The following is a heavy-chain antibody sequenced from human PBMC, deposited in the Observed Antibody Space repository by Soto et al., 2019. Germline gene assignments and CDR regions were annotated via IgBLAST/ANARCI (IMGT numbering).Heavy chain of an antibody. V-gene: IGHV3-21*01. CDR3: ASGRYCSGCSCQPDY. CDR1: GFTFSSYS. J-gene: IGHJ4*02. D-gene: IGHD2-15*01. CDR2: ISSSSSYI. Sequence: EVQLVESGGGLVKPGGSLRLSCAASGFTFSSYSMNWVRQAPGKGLEWVSSISSSSSYIYYADSVKGRFTISRDNAKNTLYLQMNSLRAEDTAVYYCASGRYCSGCSCQPDYWGQGTLVTVSS.